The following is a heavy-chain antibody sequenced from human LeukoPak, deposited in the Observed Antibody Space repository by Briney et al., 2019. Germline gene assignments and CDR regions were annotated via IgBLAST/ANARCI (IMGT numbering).Heavy chain of an antibody. CDR3: ARGPGGRSGYYPLEDNYYYYYMDA. J-gene: IGHJ6*03. Sequence: ASVKVSCKASGYTFTSYGISWVRQAPGQGLEWMGWISAYKGNTIYAQKFQGRVTMTTDTSTSTAYMELRSLRSDDTAVYYCARGPGGRSGYYPLEDNYYYYYMDAWGKGTTVTVSS. V-gene: IGHV1-18*01. CDR2: ISAYKGNT. D-gene: IGHD3-22*01. CDR1: GYTFTSYG.